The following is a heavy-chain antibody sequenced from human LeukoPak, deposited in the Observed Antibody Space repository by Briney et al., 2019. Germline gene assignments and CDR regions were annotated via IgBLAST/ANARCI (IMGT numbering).Heavy chain of an antibody. CDR1: GFTFSTYA. D-gene: IGHD3-3*01. J-gene: IGHJ4*02. Sequence: PGGSLRLSCAASGFTFSTYAMSWVRQAPGKGLGWVSTISGSGGTTDYADSVKGRFTISRDNSKSTLYLQTNSLRAEDTAVYYCAKGDDPITIFGVVTLDYWGQGTLVTVSS. CDR3: AKGDDPITIFGVVTLDY. V-gene: IGHV3-23*01. CDR2: ISGSGGTT.